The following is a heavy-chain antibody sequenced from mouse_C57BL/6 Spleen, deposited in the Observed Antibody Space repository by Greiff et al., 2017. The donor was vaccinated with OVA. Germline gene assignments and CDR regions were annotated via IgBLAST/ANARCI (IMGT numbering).Heavy chain of an antibody. CDR3: ARWGSTVVAPYAMDY. CDR2: IHPNSGST. J-gene: IGHJ4*01. CDR1: GYTFTSYW. V-gene: IGHV1-64*01. D-gene: IGHD1-1*01. Sequence: VQLQQPGAELVKPGASVKLSCKASGYTFTSYWMHWVKQRPGQGLEWIGMIHPNSGSTNYNEKFKSKATLTVDKSSSTAYMQLSSLTSEDSAVYDCARWGSTVVAPYAMDYWGQGTSVTVSS.